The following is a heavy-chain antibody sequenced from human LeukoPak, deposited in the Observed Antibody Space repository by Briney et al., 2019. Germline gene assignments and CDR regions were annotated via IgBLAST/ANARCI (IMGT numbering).Heavy chain of an antibody. V-gene: IGHV4-38-2*02. CDR2: TYYSGST. J-gene: IGHJ4*02. Sequence: PSETLSLTCTVSGYSISSGYYWGWIRQPPGKGLEWIGSTYYSGSTYYNPSLKSRVTISVDTSKNQFSLKLSSVTAADTAVYYCASPAGSGWYYFDYWGQGTLVTVSS. CDR1: GYSISSGYY. D-gene: IGHD6-19*01. CDR3: ASPAGSGWYYFDY.